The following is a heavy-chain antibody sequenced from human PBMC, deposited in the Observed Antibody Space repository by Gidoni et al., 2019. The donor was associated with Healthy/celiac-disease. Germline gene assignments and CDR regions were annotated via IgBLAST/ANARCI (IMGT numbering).Heavy chain of an antibody. CDR3: TRAPEGFDY. J-gene: IGHJ4*02. CDR1: GFTCGDSA. V-gene: IGHV3-49*03. CDR2: IRSKAYGGTT. Sequence: EVQLVESGGGLVQPGRSRRLSCTASGFTCGDSAMSWFRQAPGKGLEWVGLIRSKAYGGTTEYAASVKGRFTISRDDSKSIAYLQMNSLKTEDTAVYYCTRAPEGFDYWGQGTLVTVSS.